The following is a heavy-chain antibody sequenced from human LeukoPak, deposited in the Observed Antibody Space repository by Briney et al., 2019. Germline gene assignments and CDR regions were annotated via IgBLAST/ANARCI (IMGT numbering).Heavy chain of an antibody. V-gene: IGHV1-69*13. CDR2: IIPIFGTA. D-gene: IGHD2-15*01. Sequence: GASVKVSCKASGGTFISYAISWVRQAPGQGLEWMGGIIPIFGTANYAQKFQGRVTITADESTSTAYMELSSLRSEDTAVYYCARTFSCSGGSCYPDLTPGDPVYYYYYGMDVWGQGTTVTVSS. CDR3: ARTFSCSGGSCYPDLTPGDPVYYYYYGMDV. CDR1: GGTFISYA. J-gene: IGHJ6*02.